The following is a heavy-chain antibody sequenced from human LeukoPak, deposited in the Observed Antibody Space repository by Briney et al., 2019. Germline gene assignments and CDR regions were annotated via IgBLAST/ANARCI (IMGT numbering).Heavy chain of an antibody. J-gene: IGHJ5*02. Sequence: SETLSLTCAVYGGSFSGYYWSWIRQPPGKGLEWIGEINHSGSTNYNPSLKSRVTISVDTSKNQFSLKLSSVTGADTGVYYCAREGMVRELSWFDPWGQGTLVTVSS. D-gene: IGHD3-10*01. V-gene: IGHV4-34*01. CDR2: INHSGST. CDR1: GGSFSGYY. CDR3: AREGMVRELSWFDP.